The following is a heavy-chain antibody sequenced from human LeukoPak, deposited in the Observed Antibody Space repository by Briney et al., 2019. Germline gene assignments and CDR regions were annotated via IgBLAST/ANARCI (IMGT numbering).Heavy chain of an antibody. J-gene: IGHJ6*02. CDR1: GYTFTSYG. V-gene: IGHV1-18*01. D-gene: IGHD1-26*01. CDR2: ISAYNGNT. CDR3: ARDLNGSLYYYYYGMDV. Sequence: ASVTVSCKASGYTFTSYGISWVRQAPGQGLEWMGWISAYNGNTNYAQKLQGRVTMTTDTSTSTAYMELRSLRSDDTAVYYCARDLNGSLYYYYYGMDVWGQGTTVTVSS.